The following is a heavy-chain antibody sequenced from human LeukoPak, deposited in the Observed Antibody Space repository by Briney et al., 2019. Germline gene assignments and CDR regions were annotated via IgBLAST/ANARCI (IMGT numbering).Heavy chain of an antibody. J-gene: IGHJ6*03. Sequence: KPGASVKVSCTASGYTFTSYDINWVRQATGQGLEWMGWMNPNSGNTGYTQKFQGRVTMTRNTSISTAYMELSSLRSEDTAVYYCARGPWGGATAYYYYYMDVWGKGTTVTVSS. D-gene: IGHD1-26*01. V-gene: IGHV1-8*01. CDR1: GYTFTSYD. CDR3: ARGPWGGATAYYYYYMDV. CDR2: MNPNSGNT.